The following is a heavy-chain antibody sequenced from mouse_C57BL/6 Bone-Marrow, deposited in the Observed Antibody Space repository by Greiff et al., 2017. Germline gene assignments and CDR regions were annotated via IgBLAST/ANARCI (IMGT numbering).Heavy chain of an antibody. Sequence: QVQLQQSGAELVMPGASVKLSCKASGYTFTSYWMPWVKPRPGQGLEWIGDIDPADSYTNYNQKFKGKSTLTVDKSSSTAYMQLSSLTSEDSAVYYCAPLLPTGFDYWGQGTTLTVSS. CDR2: IDPADSYT. CDR3: APLLPTGFDY. D-gene: IGHD1-1*01. J-gene: IGHJ2*01. CDR1: GYTFTSYW. V-gene: IGHV1-69*01.